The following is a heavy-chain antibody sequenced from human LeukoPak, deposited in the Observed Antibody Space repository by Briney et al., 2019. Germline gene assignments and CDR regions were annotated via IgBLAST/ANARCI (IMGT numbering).Heavy chain of an antibody. V-gene: IGHV3-30-3*01. CDR3: ARDRKIVVVIATLDY. CDR2: ISYDGHNK. D-gene: IGHD2-15*01. Sequence: PGRSLRLSCAASGFTFNMYTMHWVRQAPGKGLEWVALISYDGHNKYYADSVKGRFTISRDNSKNTLYLQMNSLRAEHTAVYYCARDRKIVVVIATLDYWGQGALVTVSS. CDR1: GFTFNMYT. J-gene: IGHJ4*02.